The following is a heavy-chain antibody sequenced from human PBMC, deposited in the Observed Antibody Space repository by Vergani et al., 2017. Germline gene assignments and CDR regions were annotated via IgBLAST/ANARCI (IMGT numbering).Heavy chain of an antibody. CDR3: ARGSYGVIAEPYYYYYGMDV. CDR1: GGSISSYY. Sequence: QVQLQESGPGLVKPSETLSLTCTVSGGSISSYYWSWIRQPPGKGLEWIGYIYYSGSTNYNPSLKSRVTISVDTSKNQFSLKLSAVTAADTAVYYCARGSYGVIAEPYYYYYGMDVWGQGTTVTVSS. CDR2: IYYSGST. D-gene: IGHD5-18*01. V-gene: IGHV4-59*01. J-gene: IGHJ6*02.